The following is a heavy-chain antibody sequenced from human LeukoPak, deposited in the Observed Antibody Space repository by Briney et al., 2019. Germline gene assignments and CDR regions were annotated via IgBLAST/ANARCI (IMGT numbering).Heavy chain of an antibody. V-gene: IGHV4-39*07. Sequence: SETLSLTCTVSGGSISSSSYYWGWIRQPPGKGLEWIGSIYYSGSTYYNPSLKSRVTISVDTSKNQFSLKLSSVTAADTAVYYCATSGPIYYGSGSYYNYFDYWGQGTLVTVSS. D-gene: IGHD3-10*01. CDR3: ATSGPIYYGSGSYYNYFDY. J-gene: IGHJ4*02. CDR1: GGSISSSSYY. CDR2: IYYSGST.